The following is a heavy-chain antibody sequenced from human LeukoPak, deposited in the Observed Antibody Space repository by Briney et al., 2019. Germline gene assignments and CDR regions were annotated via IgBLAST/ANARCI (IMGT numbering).Heavy chain of an antibody. Sequence: SETLSLTCTLSGGSISTYYWSWVRQPPGKGLEWIGEINHSGSTNYNPSLKSRVTISVDTSKNQFSLRLSSVTAADTAVYYCARDWGVSARPGYMDVWGKGTTVTVSS. CDR1: GGSISTYY. V-gene: IGHV4-59*01. J-gene: IGHJ6*03. CDR3: ARDWGVSARPGYMDV. CDR2: INHSGST. D-gene: IGHD6-6*01.